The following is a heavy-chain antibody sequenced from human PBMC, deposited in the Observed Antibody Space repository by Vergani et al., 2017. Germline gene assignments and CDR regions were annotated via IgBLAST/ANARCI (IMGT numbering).Heavy chain of an antibody. CDR2: IYHSGST. J-gene: IGHJ6*02. CDR3: ARLAIGGSGSYYTPNYGMDV. Sequence: QVQLQESGPGLVKPSETLSLTCAVSGYSISSGYYWGWIRQPPGKGLEWIGGIYHSGSTSYNPSLKSRVTISVDTSKKQFSLKLSSVTAADTAVYYCARLAIGGSGSYYTPNYGMDVWGQGTTVTVSS. CDR1: GYSISSGYY. D-gene: IGHD3-10*01. V-gene: IGHV4-38-2*01.